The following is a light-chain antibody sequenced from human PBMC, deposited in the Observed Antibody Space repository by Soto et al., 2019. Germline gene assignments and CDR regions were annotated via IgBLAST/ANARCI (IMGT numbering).Light chain of an antibody. CDR2: EAS. CDR3: QQYDSLPS. Sequence: DIQMTQSPSSLSASVGDRVTITCQASQDIRNYLKWYQQKSGKAPKLLIYEASHLEAGVPSRFSGSASGTDFTFTISSLQPADVATYYCQQYDSLPSFGGGTKVDIK. CDR1: QDIRNY. V-gene: IGKV1-33*01. J-gene: IGKJ4*01.